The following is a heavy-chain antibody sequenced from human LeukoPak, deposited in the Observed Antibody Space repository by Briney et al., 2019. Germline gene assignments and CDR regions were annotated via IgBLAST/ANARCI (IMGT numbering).Heavy chain of an antibody. CDR3: ARENSGTFSIDY. D-gene: IGHD1-26*01. V-gene: IGHV3-7*01. CDR2: IKQDGSEN. CDR1: RFTFSNYW. J-gene: IGHJ4*02. Sequence: PGGSLRLSCAASRFTFSNYWMSWIRQAPGKGLEWVANIKQDGSENYYVDSVKSRLTISRDNAKNSLYLQMNSLRAGDTAVYYCARENSGTFSIDYWGQGTLVTVSS.